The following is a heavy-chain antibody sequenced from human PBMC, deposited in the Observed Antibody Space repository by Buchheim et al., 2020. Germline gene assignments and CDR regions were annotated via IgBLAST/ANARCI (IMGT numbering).Heavy chain of an antibody. J-gene: IGHJ4*02. CDR2: IYYSGST. Sequence: QVQLQESGPGLVKPSETLSLTCTVSGGSISSYYWSWIRQPPGKGLEWIGYIYYSGSTNYNPSLKSRVTISVDTSKNQFSLKLSSVTAADTGVYYCARGSEYCSSTSCYERDFDYWGQGTL. V-gene: IGHV4-59*01. D-gene: IGHD2-2*01. CDR1: GGSISSYY. CDR3: ARGSEYCSSTSCYERDFDY.